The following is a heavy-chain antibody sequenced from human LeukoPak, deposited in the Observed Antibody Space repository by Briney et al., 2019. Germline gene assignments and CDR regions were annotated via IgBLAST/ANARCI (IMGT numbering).Heavy chain of an antibody. Sequence: GGSLRLSCAASGFTVSSNYMSWVRQAPGKGLEWEAAISYDGSNKKYADSVKGRFTISRDNSKNTLYLQMNSLRAEDTAVYYCARGVRIAVAGNIDYWGQGTLVTVSS. V-gene: IGHV3-30*03. CDR3: ARGVRIAVAGNIDY. J-gene: IGHJ4*02. CDR1: GFTVSSNY. D-gene: IGHD6-19*01. CDR2: ISYDGSNK.